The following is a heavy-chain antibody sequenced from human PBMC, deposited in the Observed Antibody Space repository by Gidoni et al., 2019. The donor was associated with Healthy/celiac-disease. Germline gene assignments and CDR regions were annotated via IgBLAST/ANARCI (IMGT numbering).Heavy chain of an antibody. J-gene: IGHJ4*02. D-gene: IGHD6-13*01. CDR1: GFTFDDYT. V-gene: IGHV3-43*01. Sequence: EVQLVESGGVVVQPGWSLRLSCAASGFTFDDYTMHWVRQAPGKGLEWVSLISWDGGSTYYADSVKGRFTISRDNSKNSLYLQMNSLRTEDTALYYCAKTSDPGYSSSWYEGAFDYWGQGTLVTVSS. CDR3: AKTSDPGYSSSWYEGAFDY. CDR2: ISWDGGST.